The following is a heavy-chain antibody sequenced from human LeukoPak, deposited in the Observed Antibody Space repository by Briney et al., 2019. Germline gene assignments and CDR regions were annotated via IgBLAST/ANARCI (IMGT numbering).Heavy chain of an antibody. J-gene: IGHJ5*02. CDR1: GYTFTSYG. CDR3: ARDTLLWFGELLRGVNWFDP. Sequence: ASVKVSCKASGYTFTSYGISWVRQAPGQGVEWMECISAYNGNTNDAQKLQGRVTTNTDTSTSKAYMEMRSLRSADTAVYYCARDTLLWFGELLRGVNWFDPWGQGTLVTVSS. CDR2: ISAYNGNT. D-gene: IGHD3-10*01. V-gene: IGHV1-18*01.